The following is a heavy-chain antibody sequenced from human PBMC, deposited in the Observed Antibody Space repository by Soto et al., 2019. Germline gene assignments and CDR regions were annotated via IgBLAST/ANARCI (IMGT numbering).Heavy chain of an antibody. CDR2: INAGNGNT. D-gene: IGHD3-22*01. CDR1: GYTFTSYA. Sequence: ASVKVSCKASGYTFTSYAMHWVRQAPGQRLEWMGWINAGNGNTKYSQKFQGRVNITRDTSASTAYMELSSLRSEDTAVYYCARAWVYYYDSSGYYSPNWFDPWGQGTLVTVS. V-gene: IGHV1-3*01. J-gene: IGHJ5*02. CDR3: ARAWVYYYDSSGYYSPNWFDP.